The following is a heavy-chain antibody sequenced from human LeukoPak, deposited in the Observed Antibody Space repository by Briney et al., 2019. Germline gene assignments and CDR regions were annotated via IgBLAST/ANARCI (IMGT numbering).Heavy chain of an antibody. CDR3: ARSPTSMVRGVISPSYFDY. CDR2: IIPIFGTA. CDR1: RGTFCSYA. V-gene: IGHV1-69*05. J-gene: IGHJ4*02. D-gene: IGHD3-10*01. Sequence: GASVKVSCKASRGTFCSYAISSVPQAPGQRLEWMGGIIPIFGTANYAQKFQGRVTITTDESTSTAYMELSSLRSEDTAVYYCARSPTSMVRGVISPSYFDYWGQGTLVTVSS.